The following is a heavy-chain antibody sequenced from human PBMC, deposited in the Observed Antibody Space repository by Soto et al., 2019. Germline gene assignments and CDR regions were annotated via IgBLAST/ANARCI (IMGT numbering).Heavy chain of an antibody. CDR1: GGSISSANW. CDR3: ARVVDSSGYYHFDS. V-gene: IGHV4-4*02. CDR2: MYPSGST. Sequence: TSETLSLTCAVSGGSISSANWWSWVRQPPGKGLEWIGEMYPSGSTNYNPSLKSRVTISVDKSKNQFSLKLRSVTAADTAVYYCARVVDSSGYYHFDSWGQGTVVTVSS. J-gene: IGHJ4*02. D-gene: IGHD3-22*01.